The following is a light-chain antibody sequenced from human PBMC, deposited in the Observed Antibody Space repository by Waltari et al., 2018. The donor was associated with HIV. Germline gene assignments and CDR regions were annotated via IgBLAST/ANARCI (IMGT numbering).Light chain of an antibody. CDR2: DVR. Sequence: QSALTQPASVSGSPGQSITISCTGTNSDIGGHNYVYGNQQHPGKAPKLIIYDVRNRPSGVSNRFSGSKSGNTASLTISGIKDEDEDDYYCKSSTNRSTPCVFGSGTKVTVL. CDR1: NSDIGGHNY. CDR3: KSSTNRSTPCV. V-gene: IGLV2-14*01. J-gene: IGLJ1*01.